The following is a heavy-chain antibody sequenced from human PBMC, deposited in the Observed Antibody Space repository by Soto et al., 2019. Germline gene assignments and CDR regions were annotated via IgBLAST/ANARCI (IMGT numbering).Heavy chain of an antibody. CDR3: ARQHSGTDYYYYYVMDV. J-gene: IGHJ6*02. V-gene: IGHV3-73*01. D-gene: IGHD6-13*01. CDR1: GFTFSGSA. Sequence: EVQLVESGGGLVQPGGSLKLSCEASGFTFSGSAMQWVRQASGKGLEWIGRIRGKANSYATGYAASVIGRFTIFRDDSKNTAYLQMNSLKTEDTAVYYCARQHSGTDYYYYYVMDVWGQGTTVTVSS. CDR2: IRGKANSYAT.